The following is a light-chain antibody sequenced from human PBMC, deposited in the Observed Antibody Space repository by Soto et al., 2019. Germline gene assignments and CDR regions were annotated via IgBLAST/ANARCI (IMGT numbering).Light chain of an antibody. V-gene: IGKV3-15*01. J-gene: IGKJ2*01. Sequence: EIVMTQSPATLSVSPGEGATLSCKASQSVSSKLAWYQQKPGQAPRVLIYGAFTRATGIPARFSGSGSGTEFPLTICSLQSEDFAVYYCLQYNDWPFTFGHGTKLEI. CDR1: QSVSSK. CDR3: LQYNDWPFT. CDR2: GAF.